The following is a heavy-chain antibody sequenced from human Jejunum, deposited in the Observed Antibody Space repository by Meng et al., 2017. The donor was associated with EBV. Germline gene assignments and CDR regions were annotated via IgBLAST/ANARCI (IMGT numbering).Heavy chain of an antibody. Sequence: QLQLQQSVPGLVTPSATLSPTCTVSGVSMSNFYWSWFRQPPGKGLEWIGYIYYSVSTNYNPSLKSRVTISVDTSKNQFSLSLSSVTAADTAVYYCARGGGRPEYWGQGILVTVSS. CDR2: IYYSVST. J-gene: IGHJ4*02. D-gene: IGHD3-10*01. CDR1: GVSMSNFY. V-gene: IGHV4-59*01. CDR3: ARGGGRPEY.